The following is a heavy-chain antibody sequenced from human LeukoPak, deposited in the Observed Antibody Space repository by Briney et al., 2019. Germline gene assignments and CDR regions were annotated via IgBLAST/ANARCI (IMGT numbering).Heavy chain of an antibody. Sequence: PGGSLRLSCVASGFTFNSYGMHWVRQAPGKGLEWVAVIWAGGSNKYYADSVKGRFAISRDNSKNTLYLQMTGLRGEDTAVYYCARDRDSSETLGPFDPWGQGTLVTVSS. D-gene: IGHD6-25*01. CDR1: GFTFNSYG. CDR3: ARDRDSSETLGPFDP. J-gene: IGHJ5*02. V-gene: IGHV3-33*01. CDR2: IWAGGSNK.